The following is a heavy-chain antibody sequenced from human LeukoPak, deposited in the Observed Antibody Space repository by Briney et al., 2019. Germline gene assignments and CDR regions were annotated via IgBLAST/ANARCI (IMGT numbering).Heavy chain of an antibody. D-gene: IGHD3-10*01. J-gene: IGHJ6*02. Sequence: SETLSLTCTVSGGSISSHYWSWIRQPPGRGLECIGNIYYSGSTRYNSSLKSRVTISVDKSKNQFSLKLRSVTAADTAVYYCARDKGYGSGNYYYYGMDVWGQGTTVTVSS. CDR1: GGSISSHY. CDR3: ARDKGYGSGNYYYYGMDV. V-gene: IGHV4-59*11. CDR2: IYYSGST.